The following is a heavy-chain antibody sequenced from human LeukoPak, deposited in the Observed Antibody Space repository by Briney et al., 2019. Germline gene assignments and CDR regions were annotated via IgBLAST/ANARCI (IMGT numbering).Heavy chain of an antibody. V-gene: IGHV3-23*01. CDR2: ISGSSGST. CDR3: AKDRGKASPGRYYFDY. CDR1: GFTFSTYA. J-gene: IGHJ4*02. Sequence: GGSLRLSCAASGFTFSTYAMTWVRQAPGKGLEWVSAISGSSGSTYYADSVKGRFTISRDSSKNTLYLQLNSLRAEDTAVYYCAKDRGKASPGRYYFDYWGQGTLVTVSS. D-gene: IGHD3-16*01.